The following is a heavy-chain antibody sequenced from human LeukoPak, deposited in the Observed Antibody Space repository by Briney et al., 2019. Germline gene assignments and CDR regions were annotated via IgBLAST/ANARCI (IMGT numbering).Heavy chain of an antibody. J-gene: IGHJ6*02. Sequence: ASVKVSCKASGYTFTSYYMHWVRQAPGQGLKWMGIINPSGGSTSYAQKFQGRVTMTRDTSTSTVYMELSSLRSEDTAVYYCARVFPVYYYGMDVWGQGTTVTVSS. D-gene: IGHD3-10*02. CDR2: INPSGGST. CDR3: ARVFPVYYYGMDV. V-gene: IGHV1-46*01. CDR1: GYTFTSYY.